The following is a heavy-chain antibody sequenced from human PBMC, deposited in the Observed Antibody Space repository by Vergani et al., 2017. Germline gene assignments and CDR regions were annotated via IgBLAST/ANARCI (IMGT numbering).Heavy chain of an antibody. CDR1: ESTFSNYA. CDR2: VKRKPDGGAT. D-gene: IGHD3-16*01. J-gene: IGHJ4*02. CDR3: TTDLPEYDSQTFDC. Sequence: EVQLLESGGGLVQPGGSLRLTCAASESTFSNYAMNWFRPAPGKGLEWVGRVKRKPDGGATDYTESVKGRFAISRDDSRNTLSLQMSSLKTEDTAVYYCTTDLPEYDSQTFDCWGQGTLVAVS. V-gene: IGHV3-15*01.